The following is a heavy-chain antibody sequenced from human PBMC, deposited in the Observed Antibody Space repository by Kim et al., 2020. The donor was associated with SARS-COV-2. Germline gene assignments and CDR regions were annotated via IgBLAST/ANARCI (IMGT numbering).Heavy chain of an antibody. D-gene: IGHD3-3*01. CDR2: INSDGSST. Sequence: GGSLRLSCAASGFTFSSYWMHWVRQAPGKGLVWVSRINSDGSSTSYADSVKGRFTISRDNAKNTLYLQMNSLRAEDTAVYYCARDEVSSDFWRGSRHNWFDPWGQGTLVTVSS. V-gene: IGHV3-74*01. CDR1: GFTFSSYW. CDR3: ARDEVSSDFWRGSRHNWFDP. J-gene: IGHJ5*02.